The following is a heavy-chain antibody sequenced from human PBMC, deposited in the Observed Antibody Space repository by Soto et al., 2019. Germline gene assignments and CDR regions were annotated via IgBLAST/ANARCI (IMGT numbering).Heavy chain of an antibody. Sequence: PSATLSLTCAVSGGSISSGGYSWSWIRQPPGKGLEWIGYIYHSGSTYYNPSLKSRVTISVDRSKNQFSLKLSSVTAADTAVYYCARVKGYYYDSSGPSHFDYWGQGTLVTVSS. CDR3: ARVKGYYYDSSGPSHFDY. CDR2: IYHSGST. CDR1: GGSISSGGYS. J-gene: IGHJ4*02. D-gene: IGHD3-22*01. V-gene: IGHV4-30-2*01.